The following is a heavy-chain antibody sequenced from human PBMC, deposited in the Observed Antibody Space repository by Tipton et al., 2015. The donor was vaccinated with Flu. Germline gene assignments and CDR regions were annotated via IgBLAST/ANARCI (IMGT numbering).Heavy chain of an antibody. J-gene: IGHJ5*02. D-gene: IGHD4-11*01. Sequence: TLSLTCAVSGFSIRSSNYCWGWIRQPPGKGLEWIGNIFHSGNAYHNPTLKSRVTISVDTSKNQVSLKLSSVTAADTAVYYCARRDYSNDVSEPKNWFDPWGQGALVTVSS. CDR1: GFSIRSSNYC. CDR3: ARRDYSNDVSEPKNWFDP. V-gene: IGHV4-38-2*01. CDR2: IFHSGNA.